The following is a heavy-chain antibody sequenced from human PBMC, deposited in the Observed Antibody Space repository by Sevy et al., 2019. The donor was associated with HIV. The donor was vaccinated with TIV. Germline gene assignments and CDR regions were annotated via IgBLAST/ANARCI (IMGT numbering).Heavy chain of an antibody. CDR1: GFTFSSYA. CDR3: ARDLVVVLAAPTYYYGMDV. Sequence: GGSLRLSCAASGFTFSSYAMHWVRQAPGKGLEWVAVISYDGSNKYYADSVKGRFTISRDNSKNTLYLQMNSLRAEDTAVYYCARDLVVVLAAPTYYYGMDVWGQGTTVTVSS. V-gene: IGHV3-30-3*01. J-gene: IGHJ6*02. CDR2: ISYDGSNK. D-gene: IGHD2-15*01.